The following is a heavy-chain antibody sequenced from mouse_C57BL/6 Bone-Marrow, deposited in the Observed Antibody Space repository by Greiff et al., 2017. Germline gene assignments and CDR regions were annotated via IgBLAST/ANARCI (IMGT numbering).Heavy chain of an antibody. CDR3: ARSYDYGRIY. CDR1: GYTFTSYW. V-gene: IGHV1-50*01. J-gene: IGHJ2*01. Sequence: VQLLQPGAELVKPGASVKLSCKASGYTFTSYWMQWVKQRPGQGLEWIGEIDPSDSYTNYNQTFKGQATFTVDTSSSTAYMQLSSLTSEDSAVYYCARSYDYGRIYWGQGTTLTVSA. CDR2: IDPSDSYT. D-gene: IGHD2-4*01.